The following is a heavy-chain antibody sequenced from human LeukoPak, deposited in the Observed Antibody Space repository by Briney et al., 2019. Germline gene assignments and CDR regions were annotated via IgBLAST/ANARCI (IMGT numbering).Heavy chain of an antibody. D-gene: IGHD1-26*01. CDR1: GYILTSYW. J-gene: IGHJ4*02. CDR3: ARFAGATYDY. V-gene: IGHV5-51*03. Sequence: KPGESLTLSCTGSGYILTSYWIGWVRQMPGKGLEWMGIIYPGDSDTRYSPSFQGQVTISADKSISTAYLQWSSLKASDTAMYYCARFAGATYDYWGQGTLVTVSS. CDR2: IYPGDSDT.